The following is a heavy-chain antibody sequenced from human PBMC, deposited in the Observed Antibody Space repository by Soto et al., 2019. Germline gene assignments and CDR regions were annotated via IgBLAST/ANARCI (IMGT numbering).Heavy chain of an antibody. Sequence: EVQLLESGGGLVQPGASLRLSCAASGFTFSGYAMSWVRQAPGKGLEWVSSVDFSVSTTYYADSVKGRFTISRDNSKNTLYLQMNSLRAEDTAVYYCAKSAYASGTQRFGPWGQGTLVTVSS. CDR3: AKSAYASGTQRFGP. D-gene: IGHD3-10*01. CDR2: VDFSVSTT. CDR1: GFTFSGYA. J-gene: IGHJ5*02. V-gene: IGHV3-23*01.